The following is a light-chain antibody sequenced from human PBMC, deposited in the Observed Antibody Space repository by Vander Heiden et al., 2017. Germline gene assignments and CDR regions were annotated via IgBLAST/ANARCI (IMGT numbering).Light chain of an antibody. CDR2: AAS. V-gene: IGKV1-9*01. CDR1: QGISSY. Sequence: DIQLTQSPSFLSASEGDRVTITCRASQGISSYLAWYQKKPGKAPKLLIYAASTLQSGVPSRFSGSGSGTEFTLTISSLQPEDFATYYCQQLNSYPRTFGQGTKVEIK. J-gene: IGKJ1*01. CDR3: QQLNSYPRT.